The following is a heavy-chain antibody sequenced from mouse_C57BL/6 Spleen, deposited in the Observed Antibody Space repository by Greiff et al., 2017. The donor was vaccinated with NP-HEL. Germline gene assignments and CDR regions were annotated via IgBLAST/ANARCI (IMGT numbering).Heavy chain of an antibody. D-gene: IGHD2-2*01. Sequence: QVQLQQPGAELVRPGTSVKLSCKASGYTFTSYWMHWVKQRPGQGLEWIGVIDPSDSYTNYNQKFKGKATLTVDTSSSTAYMQLSSLTSEESAVYYCARGGYYRYFDVWGTGTTVTVSS. J-gene: IGHJ1*03. V-gene: IGHV1-59*01. CDR2: IDPSDSYT. CDR3: ARGGYYRYFDV. CDR1: GYTFTSYW.